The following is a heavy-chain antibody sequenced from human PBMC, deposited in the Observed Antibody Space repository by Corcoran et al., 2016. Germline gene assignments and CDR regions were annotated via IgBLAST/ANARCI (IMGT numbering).Heavy chain of an antibody. CDR3: VTEGHGFGYHSFDI. Sequence: EVKLVESGGGLVKPGGSLRLSCAASGFTFSNAWMSGVRQAPGKGLEWVGRIKSKTDGGTTAYAAPVKGRFTISRDDSKTTLYLQMNSLKSEDTAVYYCVTEGHGFGYHSFDIWGQGTMVTVSS. D-gene: IGHD5-18*01. CDR2: IKSKTDGGTT. J-gene: IGHJ3*02. CDR1: GFTFSNAW. V-gene: IGHV3-15*01.